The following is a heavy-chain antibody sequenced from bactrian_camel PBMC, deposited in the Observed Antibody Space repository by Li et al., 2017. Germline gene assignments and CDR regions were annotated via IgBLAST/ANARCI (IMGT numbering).Heavy chain of an antibody. D-gene: IGHD4*01. Sequence: HVQLVESGGGSVQAGGSLTLSCAASGNSWSRYYCMAWFRQAPGKEREGVAVVYTGADSTYYADSVKGRFTISQDTAKNSVTLQLNSLKPEDTATYYCAAAPGWRLCTQTTDPRTYTYWGQGTQVTVS. CDR3: AAAPGWRLCTQTTDPRTYTY. CDR1: GNSWSRYYC. CDR2: VYTGADST. J-gene: IGHJ4*01. V-gene: IGHV3S1*01.